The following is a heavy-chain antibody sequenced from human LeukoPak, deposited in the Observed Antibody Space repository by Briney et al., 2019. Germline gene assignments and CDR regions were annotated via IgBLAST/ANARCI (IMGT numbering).Heavy chain of an antibody. CDR2: INANNGDT. J-gene: IGHJ5*02. CDR1: GYTFTVYY. V-gene: IGHV1-2*02. D-gene: IGHD2-2*01. Sequence: ASSVTVSFKSSGYTFTVYYIHWVGQAPGRGREGMGWINANNGDTNYAQKFQGRVTITRDTSISTAYIDLSRLRSDDTAVYSCAKGLSRGWFDPWGQGTLVTVSS. CDR3: AKGLSRGWFDP.